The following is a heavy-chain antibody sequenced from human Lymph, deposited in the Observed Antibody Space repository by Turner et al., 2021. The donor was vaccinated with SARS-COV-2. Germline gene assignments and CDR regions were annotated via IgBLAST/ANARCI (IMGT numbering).Heavy chain of an antibody. J-gene: IGHJ3*02. CDR1: GGTFSSYA. D-gene: IGHD6-19*01. CDR2: IIPIFGTG. V-gene: IGHV1-69*01. Sequence: QVQLVQSGAEFKKPGSSVKVSCKASGGTFSSYAISWVRQDPGQGLEWMGGIIPIFGTGNYAQKFQGRVTITADESTSTAYMELSSLRSEDTAVYYCARDTAVAGTLGAFDIWGQGTMVTVSS. CDR3: ARDTAVAGTLGAFDI.